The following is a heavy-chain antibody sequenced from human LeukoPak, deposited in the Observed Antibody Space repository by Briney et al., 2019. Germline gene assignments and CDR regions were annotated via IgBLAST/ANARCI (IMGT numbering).Heavy chain of an antibody. V-gene: IGHV3-30*18. CDR1: GFTFSRFC. Sequence: PGGSVRLSCAVSGFTFSRFCMHWVRQAPGKGLEWVAVISYDGSNKFYAESVKGRFTISRDNSKNTLYLEVNSLRSEDTAVSYCAKGLSFGGWLDYWGQGTLVTVS. CDR2: ISYDGSNK. J-gene: IGHJ4*02. CDR3: AKGLSFGGWLDY. D-gene: IGHD3-10*01.